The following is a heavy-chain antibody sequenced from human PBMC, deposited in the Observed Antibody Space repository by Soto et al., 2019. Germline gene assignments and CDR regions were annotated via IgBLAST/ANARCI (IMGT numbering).Heavy chain of an antibody. D-gene: IGHD2-15*01. CDR2: INSDGSVS. CDR1: GFTFSNYW. V-gene: IGHV3-74*01. Sequence: EVQLVESGGGLVQPGGSLRLSCVASGFTFSNYWMYWVRQAPGEGLVWVSRINSDGSVSSYADSVKVRLTISRDNVKNTLYLQMDSLRAEDTAVYYCARGDCVGGTCYALAGSFYYYMDVWGKGTTVTVFS. CDR3: ARGDCVGGTCYALAGSFYYYMDV. J-gene: IGHJ6*03.